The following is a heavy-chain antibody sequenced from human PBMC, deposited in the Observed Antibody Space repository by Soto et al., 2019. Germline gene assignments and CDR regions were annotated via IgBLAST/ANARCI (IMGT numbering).Heavy chain of an antibody. CDR1: GFTFSSYG. CDR2: IWYDGSNK. Sequence: PGGSLRLSCAASGFTFSSYGMHWVRQAPGKGLEWVAVIWYDGSNKYYADSVKGRFTISRDNSKNTLYLQMNSLRAEDTAVYYCARDPGNYDSSGGPSYYYYGMDVWGQGTTVTVSS. CDR3: ARDPGNYDSSGGPSYYYYGMDV. J-gene: IGHJ6*02. D-gene: IGHD3-22*01. V-gene: IGHV3-33*01.